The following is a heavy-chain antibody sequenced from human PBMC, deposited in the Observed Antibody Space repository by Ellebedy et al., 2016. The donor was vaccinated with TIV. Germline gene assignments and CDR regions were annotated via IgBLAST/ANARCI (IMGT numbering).Heavy chain of an antibody. Sequence: ASVKVSCKASGYTFTTYAMNWVRQAPGQGLEWMGGINTNTGNPTYAQGFTGRFVFSLDTSVNTAYLQISSLKADDTAVYYCARDGWYNGRPTFDYWGQGTLVTVSS. V-gene: IGHV7-4-1*02. CDR2: INTNTGNP. D-gene: IGHD1-14*01. J-gene: IGHJ4*02. CDR3: ARDGWYNGRPTFDY. CDR1: GYTFTTYA.